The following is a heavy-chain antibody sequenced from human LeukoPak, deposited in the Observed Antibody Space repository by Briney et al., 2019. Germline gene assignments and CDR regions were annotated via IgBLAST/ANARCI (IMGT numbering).Heavy chain of an antibody. CDR1: GGSFSGYY. CDR2: INHSGST. Sequence: PSETLSLTCAVYGGSFSGYYWSWIRQPPGKGLEWIGEINHSGSTNYNPSLKSRVTISVDTAKNQFSLNLTSVTAADTAVYYCARVTASYGYGYWYFDLWGRGTLVTVSS. J-gene: IGHJ2*01. D-gene: IGHD5-18*01. CDR3: ARVTASYGYGYWYFDL. V-gene: IGHV4-34*01.